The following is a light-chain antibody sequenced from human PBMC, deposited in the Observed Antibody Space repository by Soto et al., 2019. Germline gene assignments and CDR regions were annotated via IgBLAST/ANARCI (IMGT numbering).Light chain of an antibody. CDR2: AAS. CDR3: QQSYSTLIT. V-gene: IGKV1-39*01. Sequence: DSQLTQSPAALSASVRDTVTLTCPASQSISSYLNWYQQKPGKAPKLLIYAASSLQSGVPSRFSGSGSGTDFTLTISSLQPEDFATYYCQQSYSTLITFGQGTRLEIK. J-gene: IGKJ5*01. CDR1: QSISSY.